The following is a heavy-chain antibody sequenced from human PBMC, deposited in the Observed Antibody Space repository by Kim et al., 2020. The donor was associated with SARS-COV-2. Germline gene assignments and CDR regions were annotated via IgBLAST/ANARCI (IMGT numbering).Heavy chain of an antibody. D-gene: IGHD6-13*01. CDR2: INHSGST. Sequence: SETLSLTCAVYGGSFSGYYWSWIRQPPGKGLEWIGEINHSGSTNYNPSLKSRVTISVDTSKNQFSLKLSSVTAADTAVYYCARGRRGIAAAGIGSIVDYWGQGTLVTVSS. J-gene: IGHJ4*02. CDR1: GGSFSGYY. CDR3: ARGRRGIAAAGIGSIVDY. V-gene: IGHV4-34*01.